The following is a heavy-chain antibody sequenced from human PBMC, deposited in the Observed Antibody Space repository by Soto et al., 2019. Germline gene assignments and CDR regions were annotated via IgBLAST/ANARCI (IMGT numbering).Heavy chain of an antibody. V-gene: IGHV1-46*01. CDR1: GYTFTSYY. D-gene: IGHD5-12*01. Sequence: QVQLVQSGAEVKKPGASVKVSCKASGYTFTSYYMHWVRQAPGQGLEWMGIINPSGGSTSYAQKFQGRVTMTRDTSTSTVYMELSSLRSEDTAVFYCARDREMATITGWFDPWGQGTLVTVSS. CDR2: INPSGGST. J-gene: IGHJ5*02. CDR3: ARDREMATITGWFDP.